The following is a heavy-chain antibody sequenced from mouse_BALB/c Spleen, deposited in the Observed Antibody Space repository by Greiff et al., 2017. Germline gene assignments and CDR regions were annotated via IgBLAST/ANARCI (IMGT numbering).Heavy chain of an antibody. D-gene: IGHD1-3*01. CDR1: GFNIKDTY. CDR3: ARCLTSYYFDY. J-gene: IGHJ2*01. V-gene: IGHV14-3*02. Sequence: EVKLQESGAELVKPGASVKLSCTASGFNIKDTYMHWVKQRPEQGLEWIGRIDPANGNTKYDPKFQGKATITADTSSNTAYLQLSSLTSEDTAVYYCARCLTSYYFDYWGQGTTLTVSS. CDR2: IDPANGNT.